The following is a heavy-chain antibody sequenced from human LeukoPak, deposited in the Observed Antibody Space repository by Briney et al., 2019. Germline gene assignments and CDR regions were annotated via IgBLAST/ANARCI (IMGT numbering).Heavy chain of an antibody. J-gene: IGHJ4*02. CDR3: ARGSTAVAFDY. Sequence: SETLSLTCTGTGGSLSSYYWSWLRQPAGKGLEWIGRIYTSGSTNYNPSLKSRVTMSVDTSKNHFSLKLSSVTAADTDVYYCARGSTAVAFDYWGQGTLVTVSS. V-gene: IGHV4-4*07. D-gene: IGHD6-19*01. CDR1: GGSLSSYY. CDR2: IYTSGST.